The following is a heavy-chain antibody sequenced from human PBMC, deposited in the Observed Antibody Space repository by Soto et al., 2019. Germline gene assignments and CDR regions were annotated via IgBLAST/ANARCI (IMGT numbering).Heavy chain of an antibody. Sequence: GGSLRLSCAASGFTFDDYTMHWVRQAPGKGLEWVSLISWDGGSTYYADSVKGRFTISRDNSKNSLYLQMNSLRTEDTALYYCAKGDYYDSSGYYGFDYWGQGTLVTVSS. CDR2: ISWDGGST. D-gene: IGHD3-22*01. J-gene: IGHJ4*02. CDR1: GFTFDDYT. CDR3: AKGDYYDSSGYYGFDY. V-gene: IGHV3-43*01.